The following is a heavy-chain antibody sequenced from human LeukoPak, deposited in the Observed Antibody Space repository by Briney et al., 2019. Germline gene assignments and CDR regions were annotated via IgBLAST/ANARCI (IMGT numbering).Heavy chain of an antibody. J-gene: IGHJ3*02. CDR2: ISSSSSYI. CDR1: GFTFSSYS. D-gene: IGHD1-26*01. CDR3: ARVGGSYEIAAFDI. V-gene: IGHV3-21*01. Sequence: GGSLRLSCAASGFTFSSYSMSWVRQAPGKGLDWVSSISSSSSYIYYADSVKGRFTISRDNAKNSLYLQMNSLRAEDTVVYYCARVGGSYEIAAFDIWGQGTMVTVSS.